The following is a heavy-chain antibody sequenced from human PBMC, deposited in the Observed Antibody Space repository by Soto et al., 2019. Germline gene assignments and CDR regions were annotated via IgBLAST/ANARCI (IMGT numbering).Heavy chain of an antibody. CDR2: ISSASSAI. Sequence: EVQLLESGGSLVQPGGSLRLSCAASAFTFSSYHMDWVRQAPGKGLEWVSYISSASSAIYYADSVKGRFTISRDNAKNSLFLQMNSLRAEDTAVYYCARDLMGYAMDVWGQGTTVTVSS. CDR3: ARDLMGYAMDV. CDR1: AFTFSSYH. D-gene: IGHD2-8*01. V-gene: IGHV3-48*03. J-gene: IGHJ6*02.